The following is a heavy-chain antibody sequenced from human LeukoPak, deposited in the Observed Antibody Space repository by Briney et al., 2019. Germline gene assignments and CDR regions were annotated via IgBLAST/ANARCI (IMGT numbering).Heavy chain of an antibody. D-gene: IGHD7-27*01. V-gene: IGHV1-18*04. Sequence: ASVKVSCKPSGYPFTSYGISWVRQAPGQGLEWMGWIGPYNDNTKYAQKLQGRVTMTRDTSTSTAYMELRSLRSDDTAVYYCARVNGGAGNNWFDPWGQGTLVTVSS. J-gene: IGHJ5*02. CDR2: IGPYNDNT. CDR3: ARVNGGAGNNWFDP. CDR1: GYPFTSYG.